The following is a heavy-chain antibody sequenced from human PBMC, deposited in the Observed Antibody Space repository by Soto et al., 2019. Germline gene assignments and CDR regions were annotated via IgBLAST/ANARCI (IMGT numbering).Heavy chain of an antibody. Sequence: HSETLSLTCTVSGGSISSYYWSWIRQPPGKGLEWIGYIYYSGSTYYNPSLKSRVTISVDTSKNQFSLKLSSVTAADTAVYYCARDKSEITIFGVVSWFDPWGQGTLVTVSS. V-gene: IGHV4-59*12. CDR1: GGSISSYY. J-gene: IGHJ5*02. D-gene: IGHD3-3*01. CDR2: IYYSGST. CDR3: ARDKSEITIFGVVSWFDP.